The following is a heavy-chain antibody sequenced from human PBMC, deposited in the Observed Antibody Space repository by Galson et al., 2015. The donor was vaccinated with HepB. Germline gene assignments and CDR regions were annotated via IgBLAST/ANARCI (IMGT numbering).Heavy chain of an antibody. J-gene: IGHJ5*02. CDR3: ARGLDWTPNYFDP. CDR2: IKQDGSVK. V-gene: IGHV3-7*03. CDR1: GFTFSSYW. Sequence: SLRLSCAASGFTFSSYWMDWVRQAPGKGLEWVANIKQDGSVKYYLDYVKGRFTISRGNAKSSLYLQMNSLRAEDTAIYYCARGLDWTPNYFDPWGQGALVTVSS. D-gene: IGHD3/OR15-3a*01.